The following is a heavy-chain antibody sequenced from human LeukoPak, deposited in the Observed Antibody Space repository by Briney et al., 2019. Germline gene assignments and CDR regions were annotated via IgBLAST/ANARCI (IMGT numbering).Heavy chain of an antibody. CDR3: AKDYRAHPLRPNWLDP. Sequence: GGSLRLSCAASGFTVSSNYMSRVRQAPGKGLEWVSVIDRSGVTHYADSVKGRFTISRDNSKNTLYLQMNSLRAEDTGVYYCAKDYRAHPLRPNWLDPWGQGTLVTVSS. D-gene: IGHD1-26*01. CDR2: IDRSGVT. V-gene: IGHV3-53*01. J-gene: IGHJ5*02. CDR1: GFTVSSNY.